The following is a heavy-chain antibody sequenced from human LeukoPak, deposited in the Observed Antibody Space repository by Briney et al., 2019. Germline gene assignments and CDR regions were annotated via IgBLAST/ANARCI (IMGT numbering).Heavy chain of an antibody. V-gene: IGHV1-2*02. CDR3: LREIRAISGARN. Sequence: ASVKVSCKASGYTFTDYYIQWVRQAPGQGLEWMGWINPHTGGTNYAQKFQGRVTMTRDTSISTAYMELSRLRSDDTAVYYCLREIRAISGARNWGQGTLLTVSS. D-gene: IGHD2-2*02. CDR1: GYTFTDYY. J-gene: IGHJ4*02. CDR2: INPHTGGT.